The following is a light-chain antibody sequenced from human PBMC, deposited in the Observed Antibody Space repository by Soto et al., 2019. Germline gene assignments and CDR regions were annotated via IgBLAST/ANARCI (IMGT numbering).Light chain of an antibody. J-gene: IGKJ2*01. V-gene: IGKV3-11*01. CDR2: DSS. CDR3: QHRSIWPYT. Sequence: EIVLTQSPATLSLSPGEGATLSCRASQSVSSYLAWFQQKPGQAPRLLIYDSSNRATGIPPRFSGSGSGTDFTLTISSLEPEDFAVYYCQHRSIWPYTFGQGTKLEIK. CDR1: QSVSSY.